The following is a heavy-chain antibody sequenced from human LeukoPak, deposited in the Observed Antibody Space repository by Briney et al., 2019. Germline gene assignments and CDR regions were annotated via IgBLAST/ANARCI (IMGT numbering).Heavy chain of an antibody. V-gene: IGHV4-39*07. Sequence: SETLSLTCTVSGGSISSSSYYWGWIRQPPGKGLEWIGSIYYSGSTYYNPSLKSRVTMSVDTSKNQFSLKLSSVTAADTAVYYCAREYCSSTSCYHYMDVWGKGTTVTVSS. CDR2: IYYSGST. D-gene: IGHD2-2*01. J-gene: IGHJ6*03. CDR1: GGSISSSSYY. CDR3: AREYCSSTSCYHYMDV.